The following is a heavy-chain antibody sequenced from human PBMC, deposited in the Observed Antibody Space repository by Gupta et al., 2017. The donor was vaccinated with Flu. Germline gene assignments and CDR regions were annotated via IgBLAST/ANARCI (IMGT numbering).Heavy chain of an antibody. D-gene: IGHD2-2*01. V-gene: IGHV3-15*01. Sequence: EVQLVESGGGLVKHGGSLRLSCADSGFTFSNAWLSWVRQATGKGLEWVGRIKSKTDGGTTDYAAPVKGRFTISRDDSKNTLYLQMNSLKTEDTAVYYCTTEGVPAAKGPQLGFDPWGQGTLVTVSS. CDR3: TTEGVPAAKGPQLGFDP. J-gene: IGHJ5*02. CDR2: IKSKTDGGTT. CDR1: GFTFSNAW.